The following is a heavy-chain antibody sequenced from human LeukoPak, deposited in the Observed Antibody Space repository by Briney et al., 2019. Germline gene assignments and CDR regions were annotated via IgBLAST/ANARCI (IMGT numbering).Heavy chain of an antibody. CDR3: ARDPGYSSSCFDY. Sequence: GGSLRLSCAASGFTFSSYAMHWVRHAPGKGLEWVAVISYDGSNKYYADSVKGRFTISRDNSKNTLYLQMNSLRAEDTAVYYCARDPGYSSSCFDYWGQGTLVTVSS. D-gene: IGHD6-13*01. CDR1: GFTFSSYA. J-gene: IGHJ4*02. V-gene: IGHV3-30*04. CDR2: ISYDGSNK.